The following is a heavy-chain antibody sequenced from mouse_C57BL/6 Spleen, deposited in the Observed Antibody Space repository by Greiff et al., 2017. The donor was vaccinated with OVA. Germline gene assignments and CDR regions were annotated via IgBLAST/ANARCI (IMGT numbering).Heavy chain of an antibody. D-gene: IGHD3-2*02. J-gene: IGHJ2*01. V-gene: IGHV1-4*01. CDR2: INPSSGYT. Sequence: VKLQESGAELARPGASVKMSCKASGYTFTSYTMHWVKQRPGQGLEWIGYINPSSGYTKYNQKFKDKATLTADKSSSTAYMQLSSLTSEDSAVYYCAREDQGDYFDYWGQGTTLTVSS. CDR3: AREDQGDYFDY. CDR1: GYTFTSYT.